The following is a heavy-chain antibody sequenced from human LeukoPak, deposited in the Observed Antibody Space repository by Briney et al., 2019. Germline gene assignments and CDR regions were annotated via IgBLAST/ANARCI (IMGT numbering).Heavy chain of an antibody. CDR1: GGSISSSSYY. V-gene: IGHV4-39*07. CDR2: IYYSGST. Sequence: SETLSLTCTVSGGSISSSSYYWGWIRQPPGKGLEWIGSIYYSGSTYYNPSLKSRVTISVDTSKNQFSLKLSSVTAADTAVYYCARGTLYSGWSYYFDFWAQGTLVTVSS. J-gene: IGHJ4*02. D-gene: IGHD6-19*01. CDR3: ARGTLYSGWSYYFDF.